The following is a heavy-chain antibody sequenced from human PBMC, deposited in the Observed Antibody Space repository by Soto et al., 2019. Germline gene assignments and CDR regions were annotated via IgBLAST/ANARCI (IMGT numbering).Heavy chain of an antibody. CDR3: ARRTVDQFLDS. Sequence: GESLKISCKGSGYTFTNYWIAWVRQMPGKGPEWMGIIYPGDSDIIYSPSFQGQVTISAAKSISTAYLQWNSLKASDTAMYCCARRTVDQFLDSWGPGTLVTVSS. CDR2: IYPGDSDI. CDR1: GYTFTNYW. D-gene: IGHD2-2*01. V-gene: IGHV5-51*01. J-gene: IGHJ5*01.